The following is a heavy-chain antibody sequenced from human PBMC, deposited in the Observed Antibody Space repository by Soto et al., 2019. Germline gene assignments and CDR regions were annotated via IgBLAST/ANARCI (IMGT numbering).Heavy chain of an antibody. J-gene: IGHJ3*02. CDR3: ATWHLQEHAYDI. CDR1: GFTVSGKKY. Sequence: GGCLRLSCAAFGFTVSGKKYVAWVRQAPGKGLEWVSALYDLDGTYYADSVKGRFTTSSDSSRTTVYLQMNSLRPDDTAVYSCATWHLQEHAYDIWGQGTMVTVSS. CDR2: LYDLDGT. V-gene: IGHV3-53*01. D-gene: IGHD1-1*01.